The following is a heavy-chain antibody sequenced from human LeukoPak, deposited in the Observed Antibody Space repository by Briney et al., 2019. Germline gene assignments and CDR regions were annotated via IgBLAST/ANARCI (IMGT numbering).Heavy chain of an antibody. J-gene: IGHJ6*02. Sequence: GGSLRLSCAASGFTFSSYAMSWVRQAPGKGLEWVSAIRGSGGSTYYADSVKGRFTISRDNSKNTLYLQMNSLRAEDTAVYYCAKVGACSSTSCYPSYYYGMDVWGQGTTVTVSS. CDR3: AKVGACSSTSCYPSYYYGMDV. D-gene: IGHD2-2*01. V-gene: IGHV3-23*01. CDR2: IRGSGGST. CDR1: GFTFSSYA.